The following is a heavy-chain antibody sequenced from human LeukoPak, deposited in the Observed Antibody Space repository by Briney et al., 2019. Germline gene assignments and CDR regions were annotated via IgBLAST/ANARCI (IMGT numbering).Heavy chain of an antibody. D-gene: IGHD6-13*01. Sequence: GGSLRLFCAASGFTYDDYAMHWVRHAPGKGLEWVSLISRDGGSTYYADSVKGRFTISKDNSKNSLYLQMNSLRTEDTALYYCAKDRIAAAGTNYYYYYIDVWGKGTTVTVSS. CDR3: AKDRIAAAGTNYYYYYIDV. CDR2: ISRDGGST. CDR1: GFTYDDYA. V-gene: IGHV3-43*02. J-gene: IGHJ6*03.